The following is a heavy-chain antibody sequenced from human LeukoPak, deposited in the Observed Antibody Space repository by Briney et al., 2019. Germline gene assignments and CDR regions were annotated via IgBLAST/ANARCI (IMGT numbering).Heavy chain of an antibody. CDR3: ARSGCPGGSCYLRYSWLDL. V-gene: IGHV3-21*01. CDR1: GFTFSNSD. J-gene: IGHJ5*02. D-gene: IGHD2-15*01. Sequence: GGSLRLSCATSGFTFSNSDMNWVRQAPGKGLEWVSSITTTSSYISYADSVRGRFTISRDNAKNSLYLHMDSLRAEDTAVYYCARSGCPGGSCYLRYSWLDLWGRGTLVTVSS. CDR2: ITTTSSYI.